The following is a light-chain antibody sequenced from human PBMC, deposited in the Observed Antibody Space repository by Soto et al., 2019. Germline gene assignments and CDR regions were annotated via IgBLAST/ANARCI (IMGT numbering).Light chain of an antibody. Sequence: EIVLTQSPGTLSLSPGERATLSCRASQSVKSSYLAWYQQKPGQAPRLLIYGASSRATGIPDRFSGSGSGTDFTLTISRLEPEDFAEYYCQQYGSSLYTFGQGTKLEIK. CDR1: QSVKSSY. CDR2: GAS. J-gene: IGKJ2*01. V-gene: IGKV3-20*01. CDR3: QQYGSSLYT.